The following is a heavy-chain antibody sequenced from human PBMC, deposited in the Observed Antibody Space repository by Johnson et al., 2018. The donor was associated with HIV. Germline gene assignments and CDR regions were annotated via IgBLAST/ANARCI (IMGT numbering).Heavy chain of an antibody. J-gene: IGHJ3*02. CDR3: ASGYFDWLLISAVAFDI. CDR2: TQYDGSNK. CDR1: GFSFSSYG. Sequence: QVQLVESGGGVVRPGKSLRLSCAASGFSFSSYGIHWVRQAPGKGLEWVAFTQYDGSNKYYADSMKGRFTISRDNSKTTLYLQMNSLRAEDTAVYYCASGYFDWLLISAVAFDIWGQGTMVTVSS. D-gene: IGHD3-9*01. V-gene: IGHV3-30*02.